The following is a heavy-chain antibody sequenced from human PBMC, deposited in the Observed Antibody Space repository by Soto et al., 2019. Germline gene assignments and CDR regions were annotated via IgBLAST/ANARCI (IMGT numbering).Heavy chain of an antibody. Sequence: QVQLQESGPGLVKPSETLSLTCTVSGGSVSSGSYYWSWIRQPPGKGLEWIGYIYYSGSTNYNPSLQTRLPTSVDTSKNQFSLNLSSVTAPDTAVYYCAIINDYGDYGIDYWGQGTLVTVSS. J-gene: IGHJ4*02. D-gene: IGHD4-17*01. CDR3: AIINDYGDYGIDY. CDR2: IYYSGST. V-gene: IGHV4-61*01. CDR1: GGSVSSGSYY.